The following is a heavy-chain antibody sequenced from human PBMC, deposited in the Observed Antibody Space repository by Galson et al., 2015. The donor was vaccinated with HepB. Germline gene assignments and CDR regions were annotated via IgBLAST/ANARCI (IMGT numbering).Heavy chain of an antibody. V-gene: IGHV3-23*01. Sequence: SLRLSCAASGFTFSSYAMSWVRQAPGKGLEWVSAISGSGGSTYYADSVKGRFTISRDNSKNTLYLQMNSLRAEDTAVYYCAKDLGVAGYYYYYGMDVWGQGTTVTVSS. CDR3: AKDLGVAGYYYYYGMDV. J-gene: IGHJ6*02. CDR2: ISGSGGST. D-gene: IGHD6-19*01. CDR1: GFTFSSYA.